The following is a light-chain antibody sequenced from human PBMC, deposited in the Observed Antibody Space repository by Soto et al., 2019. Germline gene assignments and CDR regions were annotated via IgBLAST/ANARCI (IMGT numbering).Light chain of an antibody. J-gene: IGLJ3*02. CDR3: TSYTSSSTWV. Sequence: QPASVSGSPGQSITISCTGTSSDVGGYNYVSWYQQHPGNAPKLLIYEVTNRPSGVSNRFSGSKSGNTASLTISGLQAEDEADYYCTSYTSSSTWVFGGGTKLTVL. CDR2: EVT. CDR1: SSDVGGYNY. V-gene: IGLV2-14*01.